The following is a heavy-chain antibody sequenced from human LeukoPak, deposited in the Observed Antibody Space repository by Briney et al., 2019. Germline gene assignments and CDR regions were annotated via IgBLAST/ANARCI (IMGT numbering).Heavy chain of an antibody. CDR2: IYYSGST. Sequence: SESLSLTCTVSGGSINSGAYYWSWIRQHPGKGLEWIGYIYYSGSTYYNPSLKSRVTISVDTSRNQFSLKLSSVTAADTAVYYCARSSGYWNFDYWGQGTLVTVSS. J-gene: IGHJ4*02. D-gene: IGHD3-22*01. CDR3: ARSSGYWNFDY. CDR1: GGSINSGAYY. V-gene: IGHV4-31*03.